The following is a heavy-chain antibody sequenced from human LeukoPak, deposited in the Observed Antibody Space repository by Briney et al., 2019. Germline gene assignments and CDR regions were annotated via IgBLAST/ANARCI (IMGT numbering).Heavy chain of an antibody. V-gene: IGHV1-2*02. CDR1: GYIFTDYY. D-gene: IGHD3-10*01. CDR2: INPKSDGT. Sequence: ASVKVSCKASGYIFTDYYMHWVRQAPGQGLEWMGWINPKSDGTKYAQNFQGRVTMTRDTSISTAYMELDRLRFDDTAVYYCARDSGEVPDYWGQGTLVTVSS. CDR3: ARDSGEVPDY. J-gene: IGHJ4*02.